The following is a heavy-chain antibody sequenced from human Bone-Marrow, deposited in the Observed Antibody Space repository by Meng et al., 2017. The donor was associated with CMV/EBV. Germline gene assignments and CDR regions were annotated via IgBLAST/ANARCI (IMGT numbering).Heavy chain of an antibody. V-gene: IGHV3-48*03. CDR3: ARDGSGGSPYGPNRYYYYGMDV. CDR1: GFTFSSYE. CDR2: ISSSGSTI. J-gene: IGHJ6*02. Sequence: RLSCAASGFTFSSYEMNWVRQAPGKGLEWVSYISSSGSTIYYADSVKGRFTISRDNAKNSLYLQMNSLRAEDTAVYYCARDGSGGSPYGPNRYYYYGMDVWGQGTTVTVSS. D-gene: IGHD2-15*01.